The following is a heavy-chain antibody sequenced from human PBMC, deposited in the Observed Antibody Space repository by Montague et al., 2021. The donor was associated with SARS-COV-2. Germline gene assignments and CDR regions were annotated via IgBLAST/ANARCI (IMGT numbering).Heavy chain of an antibody. CDR1: GGSFSGYY. J-gene: IGHJ4*02. CDR3: ARGRYSSSWYGTKYYFDY. CDR2: ITHNGST. D-gene: IGHD6-13*01. Sequence: SETLSLTCAVYGGSFSGYYWSWIRQPPGKGLEWIGEITHNGSTNYNPSLKSRVTISLDTSTNQFSLKLSSVTAADTAVYYCARGRYSSSWYGTKYYFDYWGQGTLVTVSS. V-gene: IGHV4-34*01.